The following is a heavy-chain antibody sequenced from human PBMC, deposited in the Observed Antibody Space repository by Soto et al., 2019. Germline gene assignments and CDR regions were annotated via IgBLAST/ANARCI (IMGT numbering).Heavy chain of an antibody. CDR2: IIPILGIA. Sequence: QVQLVQSGAEVKKPGSSVKVSCKASGGTFSSYTISWVRQAPGQGLEWMGRIIPILGIANYAQKFQGRVTITADKSTSRAYRELRSLRSEDMAVYYCAREGGWGLWYYYGMDVWGQGTTVTVSS. V-gene: IGHV1-69*08. D-gene: IGHD2-21*01. CDR3: AREGGWGLWYYYGMDV. J-gene: IGHJ6*02. CDR1: GGTFSSYT.